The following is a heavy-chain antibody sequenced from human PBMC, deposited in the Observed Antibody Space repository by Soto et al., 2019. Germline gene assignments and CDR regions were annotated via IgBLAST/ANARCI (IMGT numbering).Heavy chain of an antibody. D-gene: IGHD2-21*02. Sequence: GESLKISCKGSGYSFTGYWIAWVRQMPGKGLEWIAMILPGDSDTIYNPSFRGKVTMSADTSIITAYLQWCSLKASDTAIYYGARRDYTGTYSDCFNHWGLGTLVTVSS. CDR1: GYSFTGYW. V-gene: IGHV5-51*01. J-gene: IGHJ4*02. CDR3: ARRDYTGTYSDCFNH. CDR2: ILPGDSDT.